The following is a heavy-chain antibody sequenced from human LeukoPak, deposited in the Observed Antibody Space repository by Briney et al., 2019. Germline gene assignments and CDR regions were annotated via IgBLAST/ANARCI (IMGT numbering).Heavy chain of an antibody. V-gene: IGHV1-8*03. Sequence: ASVKVSCKASGYTFTSYDINWVQQATGQGLEWMGWMNPNSGNTGYAQKFQGRVTITRNTSISTAYMELSSLRSEDTAVYYCARSTGGFGYSYAIDYWGQGTLVTVSS. J-gene: IGHJ4*02. CDR2: MNPNSGNT. CDR1: GYTFTSYD. D-gene: IGHD5-18*01. CDR3: ARSTGGFGYSYAIDY.